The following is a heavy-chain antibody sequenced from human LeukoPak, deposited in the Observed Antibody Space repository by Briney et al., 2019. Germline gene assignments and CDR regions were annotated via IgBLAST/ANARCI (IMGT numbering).Heavy chain of an antibody. CDR3: AELGITMSGGV. CDR1: GFTFSCYA. V-gene: IGHV3-23*01. D-gene: IGHD3-10*02. CDR2: ISGSGGTT. Sequence: GGSLRLSCAASGFTFSCYAMSWVRQAPGKGLEWVSAISGSGGTTYYADSVKGRFTISRDNSKSTLYLQMNSLRAEDTAVYYCAELGITMSGGVWGKGTTVTVSS. J-gene: IGHJ6*04.